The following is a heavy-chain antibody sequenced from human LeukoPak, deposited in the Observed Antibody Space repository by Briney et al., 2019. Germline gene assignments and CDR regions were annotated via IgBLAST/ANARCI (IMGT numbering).Heavy chain of an antibody. CDR1: GGSISNYY. D-gene: IGHD6-13*01. CDR2: IYSSGST. CDR3: ARGGSSWRSFDY. Sequence: PSETLSLTCTVSGGSISNYYWSWIRQPAGKGLEWIGRIYSSGSTNYNPSLKSRVTMSVDTSKNQSSLNLSSVTAADTAVYYCARGGSSWRSFDYWGQGTLVTVSS. V-gene: IGHV4-4*07. J-gene: IGHJ4*02.